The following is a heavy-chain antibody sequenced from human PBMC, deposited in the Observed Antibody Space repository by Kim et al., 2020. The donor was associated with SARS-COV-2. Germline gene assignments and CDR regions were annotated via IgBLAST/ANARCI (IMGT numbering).Heavy chain of an antibody. J-gene: IGHJ4*02. CDR3: VRGPIYGRY. D-gene: IGHD3-3*02. V-gene: IGHV3-7*01. CDR2: INQDGSDK. Sequence: GGSLRLSCTASGFTFWSYWMTWVRQAPGKGLEWVATINQDGSDKYHVDSVKGRFSVSRDNADNSLYLQMNSLRAEDTAVYYCVRGPIYGRYWGQGTLVTVSS. CDR1: GFTFWSYW.